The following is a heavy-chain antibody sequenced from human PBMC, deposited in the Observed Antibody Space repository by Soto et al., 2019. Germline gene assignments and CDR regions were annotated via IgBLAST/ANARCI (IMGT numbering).Heavy chain of an antibody. CDR3: ARDRRYSSGWYFDY. J-gene: IGHJ4*02. V-gene: IGHV1-18*01. CDR2: ISAYNGNT. CDR1: GYAFTSYG. D-gene: IGHD6-19*01. Sequence: GASVKVSCKASGYAFTSYGISWVRQAPGQGLEWMGWISAYNGNTNYAQKLQGRVTMTTDTSTSTAYMELRSLRSDDTAVYYCARDRRYSSGWYFDYWGQGTRVTVSS.